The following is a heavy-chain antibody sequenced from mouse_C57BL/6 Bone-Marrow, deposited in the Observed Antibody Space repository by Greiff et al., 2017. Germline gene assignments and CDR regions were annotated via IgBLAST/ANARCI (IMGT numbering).Heavy chain of an antibody. CDR2: IDPSDSYT. V-gene: IGHV1-69*01. D-gene: IGHD2-1*01. J-gene: IGHJ3*01. CDR1: GYTFTSYW. CDR3: ARGGDGNPFAY. Sequence: QVQLQQPGAELVMPGASVKLSCKASGYTFTSYWMHWVKQRPGQGLEWIGEIDPSDSYTNYNQKFKGKSTLTVDKSSSTAYMQLSSLTSEDSAVYYCARGGDGNPFAYWGQVTLVTVSA.